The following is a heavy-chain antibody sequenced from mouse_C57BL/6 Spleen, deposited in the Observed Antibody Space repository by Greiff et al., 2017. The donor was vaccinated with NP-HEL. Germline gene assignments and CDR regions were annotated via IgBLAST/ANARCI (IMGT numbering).Heavy chain of an antibody. D-gene: IGHD3-1*01. V-gene: IGHV1-69*01. CDR1: GYTFTSYW. Sequence: QVQLQQPGAELVMPGASVKLSCKASGYTFTSYWMHWVKQRPGQGLEWIGEIDPSDSYTNYNEKFKGKATLTADKSSSTAYMQLSSLRSEDSAVYFCARSGNYYFDYWGQGTTLTVSS. CDR2: IDPSDSYT. J-gene: IGHJ2*01. CDR3: ARSGNYYFDY.